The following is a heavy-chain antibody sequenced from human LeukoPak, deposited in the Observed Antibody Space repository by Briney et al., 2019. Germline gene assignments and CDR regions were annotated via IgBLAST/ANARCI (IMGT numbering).Heavy chain of an antibody. CDR3: ARAPHNYYYDSSGYTDL. CDR1: GFTFSNFA. CDR2: ISSSSSYI. D-gene: IGHD3-22*01. J-gene: IGHJ5*02. Sequence: GGSLRRSCAASGFTFSNFAMSWVRQAPGKGLEWVPSISSSSSYIYYADSVKGRFTISRDNAKNSLYLQMNSLRAEDTAVYYCARAPHNYYYDSSGYTDLWGQGTLVTVSS. V-gene: IGHV3-21*01.